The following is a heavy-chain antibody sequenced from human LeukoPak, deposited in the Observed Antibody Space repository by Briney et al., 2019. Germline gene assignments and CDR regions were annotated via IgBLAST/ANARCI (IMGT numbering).Heavy chain of an antibody. CDR1: EYAFTGYY. J-gene: IGHJ4*02. Sequence: ASVKVSCKTSEYAFTGYYMHWVRQAPGQGLEWMGWISPNSGGTNYAQKFQGRVTMTSDTSISTAYMELSRLRSDDTAVYYCARGKTTVYCGGDCYAFDYWGQGSLVTVSS. D-gene: IGHD2-21*02. CDR3: ARGKTTVYCGGDCYAFDY. CDR2: ISPNSGGT. V-gene: IGHV1-2*02.